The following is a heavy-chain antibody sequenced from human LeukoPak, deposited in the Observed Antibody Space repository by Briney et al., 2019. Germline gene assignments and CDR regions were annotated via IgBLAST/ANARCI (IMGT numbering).Heavy chain of an antibody. J-gene: IGHJ5*02. D-gene: IGHD2-15*01. CDR1: GFTFSSYA. Sequence: PGRSLRLSCAASGFTFSSYAMHWVRQAPGKGLEWVAVISYDGSNKYYADSVKGRFTISRDNSKNTLYPQMDSLRAEDTAVYYCARGRYCSGGSCYRRAPHSWFDPWGQGTLVTVSS. CDR3: ARGRYCSGGSCYRRAPHSWFDP. CDR2: ISYDGSNK. V-gene: IGHV3-30-3*01.